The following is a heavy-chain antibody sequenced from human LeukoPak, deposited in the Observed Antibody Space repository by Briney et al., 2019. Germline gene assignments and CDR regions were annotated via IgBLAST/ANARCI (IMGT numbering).Heavy chain of an antibody. CDR1: GFTFSSYE. V-gene: IGHV3-48*03. J-gene: IGHJ4*02. D-gene: IGHD6-19*01. CDR2: ISSGSTI. CDR3: ARESIAVAGAPFDY. Sequence: GSLRLSCAASGFTFSSYEMNWVRQAPGKGLEWVSYISSGSTIYDADSVKGRFTISRDNAKNSLYLQMNSLRAEDTAVYYCARESIAVAGAPFDYWGQGTLVTVSS.